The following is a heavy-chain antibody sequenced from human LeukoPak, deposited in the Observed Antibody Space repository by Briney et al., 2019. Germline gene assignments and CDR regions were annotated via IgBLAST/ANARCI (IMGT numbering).Heavy chain of an antibody. D-gene: IGHD5-24*01. CDR3: ARADPEREMASYYGMDV. CDR1: GFTFSGSA. J-gene: IGHJ6*02. V-gene: IGHV1-2*04. CDR2: INPNSGGT. Sequence: GGSLRLSCAASGFTFSGSAMHWVRQAPGQGLEWMGWINPNSGGTNYAQKFQGWVTMTRDTSISTAYMELSRLRSDDTAVYYCARADPEREMASYYGMDVWGQGTTVTVSS.